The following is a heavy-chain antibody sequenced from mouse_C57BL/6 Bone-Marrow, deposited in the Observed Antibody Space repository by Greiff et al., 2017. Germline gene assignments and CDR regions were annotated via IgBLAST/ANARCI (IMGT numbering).Heavy chain of an antibody. V-gene: IGHV1-49*01. Sequence: QVQLQQSGAELVRPGSSVKLSCKDSYFAFMASAMHWVKQRPGHGLEWIGSFTMYSDATEYSENFKGKATLTANTSSSTAYMELSSLTSEDSAVYYCAREGDYYGSSSFWYFDVWGTGTTVTVSS. CDR1: YFAFMASA. D-gene: IGHD1-1*01. CDR3: AREGDYYGSSSFWYFDV. J-gene: IGHJ1*03. CDR2: FTMYSDAT.